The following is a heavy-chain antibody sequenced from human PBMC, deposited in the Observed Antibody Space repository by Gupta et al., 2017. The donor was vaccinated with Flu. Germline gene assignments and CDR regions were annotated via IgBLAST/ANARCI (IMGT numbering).Heavy chain of an antibody. D-gene: IGHD2-2*02. CDR3: AREKYCSTASCYRWFDP. J-gene: IGHJ5*02. V-gene: IGHV1-2*06. CDR1: GYTFTGYY. Sequence: QVQLVQSGAEVRKPGASVKVSCKTSGYTFTGYYITWVRQTPGQGLEWVGRINPHSGGTNYEQKFQGRVTMTRDTSTSTAYMELSRLRSDDTAVYYCAREKYCSTASCYRWFDPWGQGTLVTVSS. CDR2: INPHSGGT.